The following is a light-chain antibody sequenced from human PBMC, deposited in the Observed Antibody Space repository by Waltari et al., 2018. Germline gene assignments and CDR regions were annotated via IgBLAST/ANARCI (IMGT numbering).Light chain of an antibody. V-gene: IGKV1-5*03. CDR2: EAS. CDR3: QQYNSYSLLT. Sequence: DIRMTQSPPTLSASAGDRVIIPCRASQSISKWLAWYQQKPGKAPKLLIYEASTLQSGVPSRFSGTGSGTDFTLTISSLQPDDFATYYCQQYNSYSLLTFGGGTKVEIK. CDR1: QSISKW. J-gene: IGKJ4*01.